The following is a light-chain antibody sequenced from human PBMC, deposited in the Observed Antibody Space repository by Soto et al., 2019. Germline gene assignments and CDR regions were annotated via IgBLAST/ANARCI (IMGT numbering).Light chain of an antibody. CDR2: DVS. CDR1: SSDVGGYNY. CDR3: TSYKTGNTRKRV. J-gene: IGLJ1*01. Sequence: QSVLTQPASVSGSPGQSSTISCTGTSSDVGGYNYVSWYQHHPGKAPKLMIYDVSNRPSGVSKRFSCSKPGNTAPLTSSGLQPGEGVDYYCTSYKTGNTRKRVFGLGTRVTVL. V-gene: IGLV2-14*03.